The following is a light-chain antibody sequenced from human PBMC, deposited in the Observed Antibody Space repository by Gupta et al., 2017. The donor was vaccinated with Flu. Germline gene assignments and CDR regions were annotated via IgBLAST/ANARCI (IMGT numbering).Light chain of an antibody. CDR1: QSLQRWNGLDY. CDR2: LAS. J-gene: IGKJ1*01. CDR3: MQGLQFPWT. Sequence: DIVMTQSPLSLPVTPGESASISCRSSQSLQRWNGLDYLDWYIQRPGQSPRLLIFLASRRASGVPDWFSGRASGTDFTLEISRVEAEDVGVYYCMQGLQFPWTFGQGTKVEI. V-gene: IGKV2-28*01.